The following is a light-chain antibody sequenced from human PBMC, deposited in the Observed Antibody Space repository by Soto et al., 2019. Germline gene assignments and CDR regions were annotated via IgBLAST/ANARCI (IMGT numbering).Light chain of an antibody. CDR2: RNN. Sequence: QLVLTQPPSASGTPGQRVTISCSGRSSNIGSNYVYWYQQLPGTAPKLLIYRNNQRPSGVPDRFSGSKSGTSASLAISGLRSEDEADYYCAAWDDSLRGPGCVFGTGTKVTVL. CDR3: AAWDDSLRGPGCV. V-gene: IGLV1-47*01. J-gene: IGLJ1*01. CDR1: SSNIGSNY.